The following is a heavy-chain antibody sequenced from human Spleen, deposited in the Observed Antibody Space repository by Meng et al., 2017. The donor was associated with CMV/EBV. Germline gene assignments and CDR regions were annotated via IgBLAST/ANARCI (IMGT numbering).Heavy chain of an antibody. J-gene: IGHJ4*02. Sequence: SGATFSSYSISWVRQAPGQGLEWMGGVIPMLGIANYAQKFQGRVTITADKSTSTAYMELSSLRSEDTAVYYCARDGAAAGKIRYFDYWGQGTLVTVSS. CDR2: VIPMLGIA. CDR3: ARDGAAAGKIRYFDY. D-gene: IGHD6-13*01. V-gene: IGHV1-69*10. CDR1: GATFSSYS.